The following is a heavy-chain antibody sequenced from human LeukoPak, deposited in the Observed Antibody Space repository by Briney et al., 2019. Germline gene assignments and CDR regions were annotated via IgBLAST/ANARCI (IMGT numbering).Heavy chain of an antibody. J-gene: IGHJ6*03. CDR1: GGSISSYY. CDR2: IYYSGST. CDR3: SHRYYYYYMDV. Sequence: SETLSLTCTVSGGSISSYYWSLIRQPPGKGLEWIGSIYYSGSTYYNPSLKSRVTISVDTSKNQFSLKLSSVTAADTAVYCASHRYYYYYMDVWGKGTTVTVSS. V-gene: IGHV4-59*04.